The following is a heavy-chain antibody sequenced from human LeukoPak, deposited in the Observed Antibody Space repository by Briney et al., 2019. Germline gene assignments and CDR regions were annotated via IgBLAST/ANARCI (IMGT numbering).Heavy chain of an antibody. D-gene: IGHD6-19*01. CDR3: ARGGLRSGWYGNWFDP. CDR2: IYPCESDT. J-gene: IGHJ5*02. V-gene: IGHV5-51*01. CDR1: GYGFTSYW. Sequence: GESLKISWKGSGYGFTSYWIGWVRQMPGKGLEWMGIIYPCESDTRYSPSFQGQVTISADKSIRTAYLQWSSLQASYTAMFSCARGGLRSGWYGNWFDPWGQGTLVTVSS.